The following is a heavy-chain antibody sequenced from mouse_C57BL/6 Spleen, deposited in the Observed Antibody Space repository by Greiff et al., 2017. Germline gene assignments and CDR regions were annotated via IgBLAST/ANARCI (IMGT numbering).Heavy chain of an antibody. J-gene: IGHJ2*01. Sequence: VQLQQSGPELVKPGASVKISCKASGYAFSGYWMNWVKQRPGKGLEWIGRIYPGDGDTNYNGKFKGKATLTADKSSSTAYMQLSSLTSEDSAVYFCARLYYYYDLYYFDYWGQGTTLTVSS. CDR2: IYPGDGDT. CDR1: GYAFSGYW. D-gene: IGHD2-4*01. V-gene: IGHV1-82*01. CDR3: ARLYYYYDLYYFDY.